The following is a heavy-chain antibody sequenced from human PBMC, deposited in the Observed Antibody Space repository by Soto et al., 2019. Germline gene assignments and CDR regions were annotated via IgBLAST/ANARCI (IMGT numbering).Heavy chain of an antibody. CDR3: AGDSRSRGLRMMNYFDY. Sequence: QVQLVESGGGVVQPGRSLRLSCAASGFTFSSYALHWVRQAPGKGLEWVAVISYDGSNKYYADSVKGRFTISRDNSKNTLYLQMNSLRAEDTSVYYCAGDSRSRGLRMMNYFDYWGKGTLVTVSS. D-gene: IGHD6-19*01. J-gene: IGHJ4*02. CDR2: ISYDGSNK. V-gene: IGHV3-30-3*01. CDR1: GFTFSSYA.